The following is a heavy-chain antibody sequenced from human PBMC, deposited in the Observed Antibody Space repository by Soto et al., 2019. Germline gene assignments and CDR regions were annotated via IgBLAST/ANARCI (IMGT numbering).Heavy chain of an antibody. CDR2: IKTKIEGETT. CDR3: TTGSVEGV. D-gene: IGHD2-15*01. CDR1: GFSISSAW. J-gene: IGHJ6*02. V-gene: IGHV3-15*07. Sequence: QLVESGGGLVRPGGSLRLSWSASGFSISSAWMNWVRQAPGKGLEWVGRIKTKIEGETTHYAAPVNGRFTVSRDDSKNMLYLQMNSLKADDTALYYCTTGSVEGVWGQGTTVTVAS.